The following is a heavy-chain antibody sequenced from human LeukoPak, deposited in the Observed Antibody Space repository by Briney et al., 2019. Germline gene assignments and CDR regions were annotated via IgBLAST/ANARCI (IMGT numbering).Heavy chain of an antibody. CDR1: GLTFSSYA. V-gene: IGHV3-23*01. D-gene: IGHD3-16*01. J-gene: IGHJ3*02. CDR3: AKDRKGEDLLDAFDI. CDR2: ISGSGGST. Sequence: GGSLRLSWAASGLTFSSYAMSWVRQAPRKGLEWVSAISGSGGSTYYADSVKGRFTISRDNSKNTLYLQMNSLRAEDTAVYYCAKDRKGEDLLDAFDIWGQGTMVTVSS.